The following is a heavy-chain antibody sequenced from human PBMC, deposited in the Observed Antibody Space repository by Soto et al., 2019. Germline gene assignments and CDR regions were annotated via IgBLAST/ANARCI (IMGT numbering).Heavy chain of an antibody. J-gene: IGHJ4*02. V-gene: IGHV4-30-4*01. CDR3: DRGGDLWTARVDFDY. D-gene: IGHD3-3*01. CDR1: GGSISSGDYY. Sequence: NPSETLSLTCTVSGGSISSGDYYWSWIRQPPGKGLEWIGYIYYSGSTYYNPSLKSRVTISVDTSKNQFSLKLSSVTAADTAVYYCDRGGDLWTARVDFDYCGQGTLVTVYS. CDR2: IYYSGST.